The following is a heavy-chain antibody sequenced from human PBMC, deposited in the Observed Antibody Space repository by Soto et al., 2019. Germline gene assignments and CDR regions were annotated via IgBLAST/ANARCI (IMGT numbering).Heavy chain of an antibody. CDR3: ARKRLGSSSYSMDV. V-gene: IGHV3-48*01. CDR1: GFTFNGYA. J-gene: IGHJ6*03. D-gene: IGHD2-21*01. Sequence: GGSLRLSCAASGFTFNGYAMNWVRQAPGKGLEWVSYIGGSDTTIYYSDSVRGRFSISRDNAENSLYLQMNSLRAEDTAVYYCARKRLGSSSYSMDVWGKGTTVTVSS. CDR2: IGGSDTTI.